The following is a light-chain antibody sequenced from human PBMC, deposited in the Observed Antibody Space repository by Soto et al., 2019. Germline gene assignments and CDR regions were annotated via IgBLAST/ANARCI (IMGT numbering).Light chain of an antibody. V-gene: IGLV2-14*03. CDR3: SSSTSSSLHV. J-gene: IGLJ1*01. CDR1: SSDVGGYNY. CDR2: DVS. Sequence: ALTQPASVSGSPGQSITISCTGTSSDVGGYNYVSWYQQHPGKAPKLMIYDVSNRPSGVSNRFSGSKSGNTASLTISGLQAEDEADYYCSSSTSSSLHVFGTGTKVTVL.